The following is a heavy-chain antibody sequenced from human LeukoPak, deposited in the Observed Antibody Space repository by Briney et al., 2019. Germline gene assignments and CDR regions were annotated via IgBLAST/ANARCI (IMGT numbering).Heavy chain of an antibody. V-gene: IGHV3-23*01. CDR3: AKETVVVVAATPDAFDI. J-gene: IGHJ3*02. D-gene: IGHD2-15*01. CDR1: GFTFSSYA. Sequence: GGSLGLSCAASGFTFSSYAMSWVRQAPGKGLEWVSAISGSGGSTYYADSVKGRFTISRDNSKNTLYLQMNSLRAEDTAVYYCAKETVVVVAATPDAFDIWGQGTMVTVSS. CDR2: ISGSGGST.